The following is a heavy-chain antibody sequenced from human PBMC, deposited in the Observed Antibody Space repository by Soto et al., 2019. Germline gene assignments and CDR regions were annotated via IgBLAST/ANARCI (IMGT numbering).Heavy chain of an antibody. J-gene: IGHJ6*02. CDR1: GGPYNSFA. Sequence: QAQLVQSGAEVKKPGSSVKVSCKASGGPYNSFAISWVRQAPGQGLEWIGGIIPVFGTAAYAQKFKGRVTLTAEESTSTAYMELGSLTSEDTAVYYCARFLGGAGSYYDGQNYNYYNGMDAWGQGTTVTVSS. CDR3: ARFLGGAGSYYDGQNYNYYNGMDA. CDR2: IIPVFGTA. D-gene: IGHD3-10*01. V-gene: IGHV1-69*01.